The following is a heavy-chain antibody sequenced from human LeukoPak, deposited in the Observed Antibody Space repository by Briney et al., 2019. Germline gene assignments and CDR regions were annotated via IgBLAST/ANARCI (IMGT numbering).Heavy chain of an antibody. J-gene: IGHJ4*02. CDR1: GYTFTSYY. CDR3: ARASSGWSFSYYFDY. CDR2: INPSGGST. Sequence: ASVKVSCKASGYTFTSYYMHWVRQAPGQGLEWMVIINPSGGSTSYAQKFQGRVTMTGDTSTSTVYMELSSLRSEDTAVYYCARASSGWSFSYYFDYWGQGTLVTVSS. V-gene: IGHV1-46*01. D-gene: IGHD6-19*01.